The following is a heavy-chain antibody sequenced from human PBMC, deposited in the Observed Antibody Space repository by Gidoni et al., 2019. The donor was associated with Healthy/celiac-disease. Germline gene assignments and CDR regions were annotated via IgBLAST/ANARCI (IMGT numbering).Heavy chain of an antibody. CDR2: ISSSSSYI. J-gene: IGHJ4*02. Sequence: EVQLVESVGGLVKPGGSLRLSCAASGFTFSTYSMNWVRQAPGKGLDWVSSISSSSSYIYYADSVKGRFTISRDNAKNSLDLQMNSLRAEDTAVYDWARERIAADDKGGDYFDYWGQGTLVTVSS. CDR3: ARERIAADDKGGDYFDY. CDR1: GFTFSTYS. D-gene: IGHD6-13*01. V-gene: IGHV3-21*01.